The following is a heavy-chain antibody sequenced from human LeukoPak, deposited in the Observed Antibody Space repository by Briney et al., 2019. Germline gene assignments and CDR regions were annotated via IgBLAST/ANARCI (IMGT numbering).Heavy chain of an antibody. V-gene: IGHV4-59*01. J-gene: IGHJ5*02. CDR3: ARDSAYYDILTGYYTLGWFDP. CDR2: IYYSGST. Sequence: KPSETLSLTCTVSGGSISSYYWSWIRQPPGKGLEWIGYIYYSGSTNYNPSLKSRGTISVDTSKNQFSLKLSSVTAADTAVYYCARDSAYYDILTGYYTLGWFDPWGQGTLVTVSS. D-gene: IGHD3-9*01. CDR1: GGSISSYY.